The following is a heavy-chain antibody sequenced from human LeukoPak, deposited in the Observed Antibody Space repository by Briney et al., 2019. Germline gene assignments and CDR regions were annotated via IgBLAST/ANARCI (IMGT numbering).Heavy chain of an antibody. Sequence: GGSLRLSCAASGFTFSSYDMHWVRQATGKGLEWVSAIGTAGDTYYPGSVKGRFTISRENAKNSLYLQMSSLRAGDTAVYYCARESSGWPYFDYWGQGTLVTVSS. D-gene: IGHD6-19*01. CDR2: IGTAGDT. CDR1: GFTFSSYD. CDR3: ARESSGWPYFDY. V-gene: IGHV3-13*01. J-gene: IGHJ4*02.